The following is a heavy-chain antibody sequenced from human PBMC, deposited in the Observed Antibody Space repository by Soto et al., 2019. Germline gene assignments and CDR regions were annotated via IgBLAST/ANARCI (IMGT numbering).Heavy chain of an antibody. V-gene: IGHV3-48*03. J-gene: IGHJ4*02. CDR3: ARVYCSTTTCHVQAFDS. CDR2: VSSDGDSS. CDR1: GFTFSSYE. D-gene: IGHD2-2*01. Sequence: GGSLRLSCAASGFTFSSYEMNWVRQAPGMTLEWVSYVSSDGDSSYYAASVKCGLTISRDNAKKSLYLQMNSLRVEDTAVYYCARVYCSTTTCHVQAFDSWGQGTLVTVSS.